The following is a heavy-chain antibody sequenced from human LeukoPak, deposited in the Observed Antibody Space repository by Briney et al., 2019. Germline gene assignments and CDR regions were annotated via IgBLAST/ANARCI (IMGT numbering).Heavy chain of an antibody. CDR2: INPNSGGT. J-gene: IGHJ4*02. V-gene: IGHV1-2*02. CDR1: GYTFTGYY. Sequence: ASVNVSCKASGYTFTGYYMHWVRQAPGQGLEWMGWINPNSGGTNYAQKFQGRVTMTRDTSISTAYMELSRLRSDDTAVYYCAKDAYYGSGSYYVHHFDYWGQGTLVTVSS. CDR3: AKDAYYGSGSYYVHHFDY. D-gene: IGHD3-10*01.